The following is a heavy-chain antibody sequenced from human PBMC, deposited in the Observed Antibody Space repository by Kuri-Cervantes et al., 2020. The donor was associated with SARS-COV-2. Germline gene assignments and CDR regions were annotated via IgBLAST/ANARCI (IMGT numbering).Heavy chain of an antibody. CDR1: GFTFSSYA. J-gene: IGHJ4*02. Sequence: GESLKISCAASGFTFSSYAMSWVRQAPGKGLEWVSAISGSGGSTYYADSVKGRFTISRDNSKNSLYLQMNSLRVEDTAVYYCARVQIEYSSSSASGIFFGYWGQGTLVTVSS. V-gene: IGHV3-23*01. CDR3: ARVQIEYSSSSASGIFFGY. CDR2: ISGSGGST. D-gene: IGHD6-6*01.